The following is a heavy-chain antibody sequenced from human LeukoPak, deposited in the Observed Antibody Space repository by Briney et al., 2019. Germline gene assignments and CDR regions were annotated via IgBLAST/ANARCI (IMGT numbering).Heavy chain of an antibody. CDR1: GYTFTDYY. Sequence: ASVKVSCKASGYTFTDYYVHWVRQAPGLGLEWMGIINPLRGITIYAQKFQGRVTMTSDASTNTVYMELSSLISEDTAVYYCTRTIGYRPVAGLKEKWFDPWGQGTLVTVSS. CDR3: TRTIGYRPVAGLKEKWFDP. V-gene: IGHV1-46*01. D-gene: IGHD6-19*01. J-gene: IGHJ5*02. CDR2: INPLRGIT.